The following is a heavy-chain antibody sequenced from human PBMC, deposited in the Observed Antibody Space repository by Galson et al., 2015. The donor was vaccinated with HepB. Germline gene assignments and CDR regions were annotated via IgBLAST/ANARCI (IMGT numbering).Heavy chain of an antibody. D-gene: IGHD5-12*01. Sequence: SVKVSCKASGYRFTDYPMTWVRQAPGQGLEWMGWINTNTGNPTYAQGFTGRFVFSLDTSVSTAYLQIIGLKAEDTAVYYCARSNVVGYASYWGQGSLVVVSS. CDR1: GYRFTDYP. CDR2: INTNTGNP. CDR3: ARSNVVGYASY. V-gene: IGHV7-4-1*02. J-gene: IGHJ4*02.